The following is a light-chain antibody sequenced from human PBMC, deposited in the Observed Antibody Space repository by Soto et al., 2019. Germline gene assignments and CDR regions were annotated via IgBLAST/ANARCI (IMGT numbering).Light chain of an antibody. Sequence: EIVLPQSPGTLSLSPGERATLSCRASQSVRNNYLAWYQQQPGQAPRLLIYGTSTRDTGIPDRFSGSGSGTDFTLTISRLEPEDFAVYYCQQYGSSYTFGPGTKVEIK. J-gene: IGKJ3*01. CDR2: GTS. CDR3: QQYGSSYT. CDR1: QSVRNNY. V-gene: IGKV3-20*01.